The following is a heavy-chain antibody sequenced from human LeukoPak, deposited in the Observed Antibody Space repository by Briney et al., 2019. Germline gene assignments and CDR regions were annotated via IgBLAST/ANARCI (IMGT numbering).Heavy chain of an antibody. CDR1: GFTFSSYA. J-gene: IGHJ4*02. CDR3: SRYCSSTSCYRGDFFDY. CDR2: ISSNGGST. V-gene: IGHV3-64D*09. Sequence: PGGSLRLSCSASGFTFSSYAMHWVRQAPGKGVEYGSAISSNGGSTYYADSVKGRFTISRDNSKNTLYLQMSSLRAEDTAVYYCSRYCSSTSCYRGDFFDYWGQGTLVTVSS. D-gene: IGHD2-2*01.